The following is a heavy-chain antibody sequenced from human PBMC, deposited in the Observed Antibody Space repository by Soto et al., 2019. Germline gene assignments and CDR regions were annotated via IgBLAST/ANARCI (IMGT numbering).Heavy chain of an antibody. Sequence: SETLSLTCAVSGDSISSSNWWTWVRQPPGKGLEWIGEIYHSGNTNYNPSLRSRVTISVDKSKNQFSLKLNFVTAADTAVYYCSRVGVQYLVTRGDRRLDPWGQGTLVT. CDR1: GDSISSSNW. J-gene: IGHJ5*01. CDR3: SRVGVQYLVTRGDRRLDP. CDR2: IYHSGNT. D-gene: IGHD1-26*01. V-gene: IGHV4-4*02.